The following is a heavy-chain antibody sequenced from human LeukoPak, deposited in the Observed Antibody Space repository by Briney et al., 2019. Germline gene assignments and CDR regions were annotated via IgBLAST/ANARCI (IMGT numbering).Heavy chain of an antibody. J-gene: IGHJ6*02. CDR3: ARDVVGATRYYGMDV. CDR1: GGSISSYY. Sequence: SETLSLTCTVSGGSISSYYWSWIRQPPGKGLXXXXYIYYSGSTNYNPSLKSRVTISVDTSKNQFSLKLSSVTAADTAVYYCARDVVGATRYYGMDVWGQGTTVTVSS. D-gene: IGHD1-26*01. V-gene: IGHV4-59*01. CDR2: IYYSGST.